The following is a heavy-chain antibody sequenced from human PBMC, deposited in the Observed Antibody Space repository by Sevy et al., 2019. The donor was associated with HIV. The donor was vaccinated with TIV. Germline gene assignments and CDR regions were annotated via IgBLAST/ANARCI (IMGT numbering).Heavy chain of an antibody. CDR1: GYTFTSYD. Sequence: ASVKVSCKASGYTFTSYDINWVRQATGQGLEWMGWMNPNTGNKGYAQKFQGRVTITRDTSTSTAYMELRSLRSDDTAIYYCTRVRALNYYDTSVSMEYNWFDPWGQGTLVTVSS. V-gene: IGHV1-8*02. J-gene: IGHJ5*02. CDR2: MNPNTGNK. CDR3: TRVRALNYYDTSVSMEYNWFDP. D-gene: IGHD3-22*01.